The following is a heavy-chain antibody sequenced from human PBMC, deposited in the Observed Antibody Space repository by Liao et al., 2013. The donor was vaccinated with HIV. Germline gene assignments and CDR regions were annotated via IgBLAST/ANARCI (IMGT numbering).Heavy chain of an antibody. D-gene: IGHD7-27*01. J-gene: IGHJ4*02. V-gene: IGHV4-34*01. CDR3: ARGALGIRGGTFDY. Sequence: QVQLQQWGAGLLKPSETLSLTCAVYGGSFRGYYWSWIRQPPGKGLEWIGEINHSGSTNYNPSLKSRVTISVDTSKNQFSLKLSSVTAADTAVYYCARGALGIRGGTFDYWGQGTLVTVSS. CDR1: GGSFRGYY. CDR2: INHSGST.